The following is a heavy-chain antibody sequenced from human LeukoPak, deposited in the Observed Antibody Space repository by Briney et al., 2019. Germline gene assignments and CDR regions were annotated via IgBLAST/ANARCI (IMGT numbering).Heavy chain of an antibody. D-gene: IGHD2-2*01. CDR3: ARQIGYCSSTSCYAPDS. CDR2: IIPIFGTA. J-gene: IGHJ5*01. V-gene: IGHV1-69*13. CDR1: GGTFSSYA. Sequence: ASVKVSCKASGGTFSSYAISWVRQAPGQGLEWMGGIIPIFGTANYAQKFQGRVTITADESTSTAYMELSSLRSEDTAVYYCARQIGYCSSTSCYAPDSWGQGTLVTVSS.